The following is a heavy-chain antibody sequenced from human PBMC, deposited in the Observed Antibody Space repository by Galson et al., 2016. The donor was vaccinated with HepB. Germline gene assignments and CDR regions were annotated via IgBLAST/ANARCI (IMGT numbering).Heavy chain of an antibody. J-gene: IGHJ4*02. CDR3: ARDRGFSSGWY. CDR2: ISESGSKM. V-gene: IGHV3-48*03. D-gene: IGHD6-19*01. Sequence: SLRLSCAVSAFSFISYEMNWVRQAPGKGLEWFAYISESGSKMYYADSVKGRFTIPRDNAKKALYRQMNSLRAEETAVYYWARDRGFSSGWYGGQGTLVTVSS. CDR1: AFSFISYE.